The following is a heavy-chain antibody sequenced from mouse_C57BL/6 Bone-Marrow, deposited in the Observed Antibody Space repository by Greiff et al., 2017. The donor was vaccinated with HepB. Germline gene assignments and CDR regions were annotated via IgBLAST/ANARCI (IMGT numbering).Heavy chain of an antibody. Sequence: EVMLVESEGGLVQPGSSMKLSCTASGFTFSDYYMAWVRQVPEKGLEWVANINYDGSGTYYLDSLKSRFIISRDNAKNILYLQMSSLKSEDTATYYCARVSYFDVWGTGTTVTVSS. J-gene: IGHJ1*03. CDR2: INYDGSGT. V-gene: IGHV5-16*01. CDR3: ARVSYFDV. CDR1: GFTFSDYY.